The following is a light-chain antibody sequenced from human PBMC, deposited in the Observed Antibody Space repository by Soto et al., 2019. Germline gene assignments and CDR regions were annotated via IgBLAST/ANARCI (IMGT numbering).Light chain of an antibody. CDR2: GAS. CDR1: QSVSSR. CDR3: QQYGSSPIT. Sequence: DIEFTQSPGTQSLSPGERATLSCRASQSVSSRLAWYQQKPGQAPRLLISGASSRATGIPDRFSGSGSATDFTLTISRLEPEDFALYYCQQYGSSPITFGQGTRLEIK. J-gene: IGKJ5*01. V-gene: IGKV3-20*01.